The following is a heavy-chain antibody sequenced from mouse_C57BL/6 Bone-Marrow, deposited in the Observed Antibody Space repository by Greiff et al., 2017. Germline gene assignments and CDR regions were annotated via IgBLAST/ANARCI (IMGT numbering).Heavy chain of an antibody. D-gene: IGHD2-2*01. J-gene: IGHJ4*01. Sequence: QVQLKESGPGLVAPSQSLSITCTVSGFSLTSYAISWVRQPPGKGLEWLGVIWTGGGTNYNSALKSRLSISKDNSKSQVFLKMNSLQTDDTARYYCARTGDLLWLRRRDYAMDYWGRGTSVTVSS. V-gene: IGHV2-9-1*01. CDR2: IWTGGGT. CDR3: ARTGDLLWLRRRDYAMDY. CDR1: GFSLTSYA.